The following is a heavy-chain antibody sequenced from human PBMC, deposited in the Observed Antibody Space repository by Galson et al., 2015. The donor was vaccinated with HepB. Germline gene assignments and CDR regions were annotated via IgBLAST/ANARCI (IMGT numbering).Heavy chain of an antibody. Sequence: SVKVSCKASGYTFTSYGISWVRQAPGQGLEWMGWISAYNGNTNYAQKLQGRVTMTTDTSTSTAYMELRSLRSDDTAVYYCAREKGAARSYYYGMDVWGQGTTVTVSS. CDR1: GYTFTSYG. J-gene: IGHJ6*02. D-gene: IGHD6-6*01. CDR2: ISAYNGNT. CDR3: AREKGAARSYYYGMDV. V-gene: IGHV1-18*01.